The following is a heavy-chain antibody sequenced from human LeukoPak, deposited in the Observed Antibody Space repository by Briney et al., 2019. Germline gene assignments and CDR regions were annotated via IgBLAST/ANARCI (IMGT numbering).Heavy chain of an antibody. V-gene: IGHV1-69*04. J-gene: IGHJ4*02. D-gene: IGHD3-3*01. CDR2: IIPVLGVA. Sequence: ASVKVSCKASGGTFSTYAISWVRQAPGQGLEWMGRIIPVLGVANYAQKFQGRVTISADKSTSTAYMEVSSLRSEDTAVYYCATGIGALWSGYYHDYWGQGTLVTVSS. CDR3: ATGIGALWSGYYHDY. CDR1: GGTFSTYA.